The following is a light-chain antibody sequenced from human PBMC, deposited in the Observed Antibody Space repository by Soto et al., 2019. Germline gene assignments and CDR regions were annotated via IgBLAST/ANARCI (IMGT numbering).Light chain of an antibody. Sequence: IMFTQSPAPLSSFPGDRVTLFCRASQYINTRLAWYQHRPGQAPRLLIYQTSIRAAGIPARFSASGSGTDFTLTISDVQPEDFALYYCHQRQSWPRTFGQGTKVDIK. CDR2: QTS. V-gene: IGKV3-11*01. CDR1: QYINTR. J-gene: IGKJ1*01. CDR3: HQRQSWPRT.